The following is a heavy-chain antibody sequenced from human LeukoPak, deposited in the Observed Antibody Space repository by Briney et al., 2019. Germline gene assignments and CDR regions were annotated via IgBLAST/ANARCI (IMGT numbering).Heavy chain of an antibody. CDR2: MSVDGGST. CDR3: ARDSQEFFQH. J-gene: IGHJ1*01. CDR1: GFTFDNYA. V-gene: IGHV3-43*02. Sequence: PGGSLRLSCAASGFTFDNYAIHWVRQAPGQGLELVSFMSVDGGSTYYADSMKSRFTISRDNSKNSLYLQMNSLRTEDTALYYCARDSQEFFQHWGQGTLVTVSS.